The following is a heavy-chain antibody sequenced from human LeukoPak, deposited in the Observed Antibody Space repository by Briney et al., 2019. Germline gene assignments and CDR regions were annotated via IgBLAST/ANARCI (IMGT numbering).Heavy chain of an antibody. J-gene: IGHJ4*02. D-gene: IGHD3-22*01. V-gene: IGHV1-69*13. CDR2: IIPIFGTA. CDR1: GGTFISYA. Sequence: ASVKVSCKASGGTFISYAISWVRQAPGQGLEWMGGIIPIFGTANYAQKFQGRVTITADESTSTAYMELSSLRSEDTAVYYCARDQNDSSGYYPYWGQGTLVTVSS. CDR3: ARDQNDSSGYYPY.